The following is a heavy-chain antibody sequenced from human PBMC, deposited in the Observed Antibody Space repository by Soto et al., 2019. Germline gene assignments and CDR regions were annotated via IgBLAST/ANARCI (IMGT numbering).Heavy chain of an antibody. D-gene: IGHD3-3*01. Sequence: PSETLSLTCTVSGGSSSSSSYYWGWIRQPPGKGLEWIGSIYYSGSTYYNPSLKSRVTISVDTSKNQFSLKLNSVTAADTAVYYCARHSGLRSPFDPWGQGTLVTVSS. CDR3: ARHSGLRSPFDP. J-gene: IGHJ5*02. CDR1: GGSSSSSSYY. CDR2: IYYSGST. V-gene: IGHV4-39*01.